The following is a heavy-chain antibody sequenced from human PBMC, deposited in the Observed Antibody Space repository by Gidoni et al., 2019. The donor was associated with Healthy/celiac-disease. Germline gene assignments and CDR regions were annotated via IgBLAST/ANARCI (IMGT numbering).Heavy chain of an antibody. Sequence: EVKLLESGGGLVQPGGSLRLSCAAPGFTFSSYAMSWVRRAPGKGLEWVSAISGSGGSTYYADSVKGSFTISRDNSKIMLYLQMNSLRAEDTAVYYCTKDPSANYYDSSGYVHSFDYWGQGTLVTVSS. CDR3: TKDPSANYYDSSGYVHSFDY. CDR1: GFTFSSYA. CDR2: ISGSGGST. V-gene: IGHV3-23*01. J-gene: IGHJ4*02. D-gene: IGHD3-22*01.